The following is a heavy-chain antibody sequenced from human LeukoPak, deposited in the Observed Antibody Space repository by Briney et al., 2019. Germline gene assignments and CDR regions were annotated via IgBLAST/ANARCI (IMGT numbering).Heavy chain of an antibody. CDR1: GGSISSGGYY. J-gene: IGHJ5*02. CDR2: IYYSGST. D-gene: IGHD1-7*01. Sequence: SETLSLTCTVSGGSISSGGYYWSWIRQHPGKGLEWIGYIYYSGSTYYNPSLKSRVTISVDTSKNQFSLKLSSVTAADTAVYYCARHGTGTTSWFDPWGQGTLVTVSS. CDR3: ARHGTGTTSWFDP. V-gene: IGHV4-31*03.